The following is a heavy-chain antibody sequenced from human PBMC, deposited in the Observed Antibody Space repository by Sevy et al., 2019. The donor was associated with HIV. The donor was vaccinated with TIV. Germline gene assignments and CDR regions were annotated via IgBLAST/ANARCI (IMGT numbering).Heavy chain of an antibody. J-gene: IGHJ6*02. Sequence: GGSLRLSCAASGFTFDDYGMSWVRQAPGKGLEWVSGINWNGGSTGYADSVKGRFTISRDNAKNSLYLQMNSLRAEDTALYYCAPDRRMTTVTNYYYYGMDVWGQGTTVTVSS. CDR3: APDRRMTTVTNYYYYGMDV. CDR2: INWNGGST. CDR1: GFTFDDYG. D-gene: IGHD4-4*01. V-gene: IGHV3-20*04.